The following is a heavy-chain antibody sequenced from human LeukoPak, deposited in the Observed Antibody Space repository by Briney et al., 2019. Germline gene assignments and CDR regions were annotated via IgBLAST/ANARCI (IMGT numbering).Heavy chain of an antibody. V-gene: IGHV4-30-4*08. CDR3: ARIQGYSSSWYLGFDY. CDR1: GGSISSGDYY. D-gene: IGHD6-13*01. Sequence: SETLSLTCTVSGGSISSGDYYWSWIRQPPGKGLEWIGYIYYSGSTYYNPSLTSRVTISVDTSKNQFSLKLSSVTAADTAVYYCARIQGYSSSWYLGFDYWGQGTLVTVSS. J-gene: IGHJ4*02. CDR2: IYYSGST.